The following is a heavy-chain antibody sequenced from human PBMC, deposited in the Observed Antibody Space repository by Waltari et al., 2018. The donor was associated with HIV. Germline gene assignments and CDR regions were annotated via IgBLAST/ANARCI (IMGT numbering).Heavy chain of an antibody. Sequence: QVQLVQSGAEVKKPGASVKVSCKASGYTFTSYGISWVRQAPGQGLDWMGWISAYNGNTNYAQKLQGRVTMTTDTSTSTAYMELRSLRSDDTAVYYCARDSKGDFWSGPISKDYWGQGTLVTVSS. D-gene: IGHD3-3*01. CDR2: ISAYNGNT. V-gene: IGHV1-18*01. J-gene: IGHJ4*02. CDR1: GYTFTSYG. CDR3: ARDSKGDFWSGPISKDY.